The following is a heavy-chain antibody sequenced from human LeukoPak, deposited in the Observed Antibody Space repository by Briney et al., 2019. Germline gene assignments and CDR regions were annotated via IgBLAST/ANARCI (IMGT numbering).Heavy chain of an antibody. D-gene: IGHD1-26*01. Sequence: GASVKVSCKASGYIFTGYYLHWVRQAPAQGLEWMGWINPNSGDTNYLQKFQGRVTFTADTSIGTAYMELNSLSSDDTAVYFCARGGSQLVHPEVYWGQGTLVTVSS. CDR2: INPNSGDT. J-gene: IGHJ4*02. V-gene: IGHV1-2*02. CDR3: ARGGSQLVHPEVY. CDR1: GYIFTGYY.